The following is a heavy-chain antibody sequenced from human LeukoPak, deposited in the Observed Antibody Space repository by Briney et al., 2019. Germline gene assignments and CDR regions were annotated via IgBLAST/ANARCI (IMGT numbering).Heavy chain of an antibody. J-gene: IGHJ4*02. CDR1: GFTFSTYA. Sequence: GGSLRLSCEASGFTFSTYAMSWVRQAPGKGLEWVSAIGGRGDSTYYADSVKGRFTISRDNSKNTLYLQMNSLRAEDTAVYYCAKNTDYYYGSGSYYPDYWGQGTLVTVSS. CDR3: AKNTDYYYGSGSYYPDY. V-gene: IGHV3-23*01. D-gene: IGHD3-10*01. CDR2: IGGRGDST.